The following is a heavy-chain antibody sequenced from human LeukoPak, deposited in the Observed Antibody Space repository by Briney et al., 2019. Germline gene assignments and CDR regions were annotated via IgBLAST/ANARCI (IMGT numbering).Heavy chain of an antibody. V-gene: IGHV4-38-2*02. J-gene: IGHJ4*02. CDR2: LYHSGST. D-gene: IGHD3-22*01. Sequence: SETLSLTCTVSGHSISSGYSWGWIRRPPGKGLEWTGSLYHSGSTYYNPSLKSRVTISVDTSKNQFSLKLSSVTAADTAVYYCARGLYYFDYWGQGTLVTVSS. CDR1: GHSISSGYS. CDR3: ARGLYYFDY.